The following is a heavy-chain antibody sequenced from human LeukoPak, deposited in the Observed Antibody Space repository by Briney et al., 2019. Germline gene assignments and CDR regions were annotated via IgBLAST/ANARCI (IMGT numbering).Heavy chain of an antibody. Sequence: GGSLRLSCAASGFTFSSYGMSWVRQAPGKGLEWVSAISGSGGSTYYADSVKGRFTISRDNSKNTLYLQMNSLRAEDTAVYYCAKPHDSSGYLDWFDPWGQGTLVTVSS. CDR1: GFTFSSYG. CDR2: ISGSGGST. D-gene: IGHD3-22*01. J-gene: IGHJ5*02. CDR3: AKPHDSSGYLDWFDP. V-gene: IGHV3-23*01.